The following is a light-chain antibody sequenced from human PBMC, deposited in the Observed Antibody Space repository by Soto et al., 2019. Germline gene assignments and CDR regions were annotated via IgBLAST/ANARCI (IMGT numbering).Light chain of an antibody. J-gene: IGLJ1*01. CDR1: SSDVGGYNY. CDR3: SSYTSSSTRYL. V-gene: IGLV2-14*01. CDR2: DVS. Sequence: QSVLTQPASVSGSPGQSITISCTGTSSDVGGYNYVSWYQQHPGKAPKLMIYDVSNRPSGVSIRFSGSKSGNTASLTISGLQAEDEADYYCSSYTSSSTRYLFGTGTQLTVL.